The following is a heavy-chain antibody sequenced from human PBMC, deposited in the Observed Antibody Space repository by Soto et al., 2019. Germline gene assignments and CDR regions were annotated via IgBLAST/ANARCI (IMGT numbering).Heavy chain of an antibody. CDR1: GGTFNTFA. V-gene: IGHV1-69*06. J-gene: IGHJ4*02. CDR2: IIPVLGPA. CDR3: ARAAKRYFDY. Sequence: QVQLVQSGAEVKKPGSSMKVSCKASGGTFNTFAISWVRQAPGQGLAWMGGIIPVLGPAFYAPKFQGRVTITAEKSTTTAYLELSNLTSEDTAVYYCARAAKRYFDYWGQGTLVTVSS.